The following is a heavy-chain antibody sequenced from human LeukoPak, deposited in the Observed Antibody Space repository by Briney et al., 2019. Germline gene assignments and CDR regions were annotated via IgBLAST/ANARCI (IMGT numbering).Heavy chain of an antibody. CDR1: GGSISSSY. J-gene: IGHJ4*02. CDR3: AREYCSSSSCYFDY. CDR2: RYYSGST. Sequence: SETLSLTCTVSGGSISSSYWSWIRQPPGKGLEWIGYRYYSGSTNYNPSLQSRVTISLGTSKNQFSLKLSSVTAADTAVYYCAREYCSSSSCYFDYWGQGTLVTVSS. D-gene: IGHD2-2*01. V-gene: IGHV4-59*01.